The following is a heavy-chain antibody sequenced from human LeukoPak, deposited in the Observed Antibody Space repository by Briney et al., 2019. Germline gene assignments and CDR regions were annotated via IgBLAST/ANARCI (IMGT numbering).Heavy chain of an antibody. CDR2: ISSNGGST. J-gene: IGHJ1*01. CDR3: AKDLSGSSSWYSQH. D-gene: IGHD6-13*01. V-gene: IGHV3-64*04. CDR1: GFTFSSYA. Sequence: GGSLRLSCSASGFTFSSYAMHWVRQAPGKGLEYVSAISSNGGSTYYADSVKGRFTISRDNSKNTLYLQMNSLRAEDTAVYYCAKDLSGSSSWYSQHWGQGTLVTVSS.